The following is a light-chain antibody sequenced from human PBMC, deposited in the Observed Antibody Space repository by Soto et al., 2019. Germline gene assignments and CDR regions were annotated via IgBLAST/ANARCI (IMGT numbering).Light chain of an antibody. Sequence: DIQMTQSPSSLCASVGDRVTITCQASQDISNFLNWYQQKPGKAPKLLIYDASNLETGVPSRFSGSGSGTDFTLTISSLQLEDIATYYCQQYDNLPPLYTFGQGTKLEIK. J-gene: IGKJ2*01. CDR3: QQYDNLPPLYT. CDR2: DAS. V-gene: IGKV1-33*01. CDR1: QDISNF.